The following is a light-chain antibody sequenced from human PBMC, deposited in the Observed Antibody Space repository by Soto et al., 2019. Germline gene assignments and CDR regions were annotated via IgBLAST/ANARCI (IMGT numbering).Light chain of an antibody. CDR1: QCVSSN. Sequence: MVMTQSRATLYVSPGERATLSCRASQCVSSNLAWYQQKPGQAPRLLIYGASTRATGIPARFSGSGSGTEFALTISSLQSEDFAVYYCQQYNNWHLYTFGQGTKLEIK. CDR3: QQYNNWHLYT. CDR2: GAS. J-gene: IGKJ2*01. V-gene: IGKV3-15*01.